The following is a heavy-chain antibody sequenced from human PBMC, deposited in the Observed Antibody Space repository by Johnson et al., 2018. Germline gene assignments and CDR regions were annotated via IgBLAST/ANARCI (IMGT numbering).Heavy chain of an antibody. CDR1: GFTFRSYG. CDR2: IWPDGSNK. Sequence: QVQLVESGGGVVQPGGSLRLSCAASGFTFRSYGMHWVRQAPGKGLEWVAAIWPDGSNKYYADSVKGRFTISRDNSENTLFLQTKSLRAEDTAVDYCARHNHDHEWDYWGQGTLCTVSS. CDR3: ARHNHDHEWDY. J-gene: IGHJ4*02. V-gene: IGHV3-33*01. D-gene: IGHD3-3*01.